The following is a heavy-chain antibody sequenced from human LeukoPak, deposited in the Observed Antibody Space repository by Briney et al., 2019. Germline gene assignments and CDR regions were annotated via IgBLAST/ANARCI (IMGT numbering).Heavy chain of an antibody. CDR1: GGTFSSYA. D-gene: IGHD3-22*01. J-gene: IGHJ4*02. V-gene: IGHV1-69*05. CDR2: IIPIFGTA. Sequence: SSVKVSCKASGGTFSSYAISWVRQAPGQGLEGRGGIIPIFGTANYAQKIQGRVTITTDESTSTADMEPSSLRSEDTAVYYCARDKPDYYDSRPGFSFFDYWGKGTLVTVSS. CDR3: ARDKPDYYDSRPGFSFFDY.